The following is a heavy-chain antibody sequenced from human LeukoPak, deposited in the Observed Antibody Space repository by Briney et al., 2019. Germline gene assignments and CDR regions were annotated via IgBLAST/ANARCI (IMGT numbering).Heavy chain of an antibody. J-gene: IGHJ5*02. CDR1: GGSIYGHY. V-gene: IGHV4-59*11. D-gene: IGHD2-21*02. CDR3: ARVFRGVVTSNWFDP. CDR2: VYDNGNT. Sequence: SESLSLTPTVSGGSIYGHYWTWIRQPPGQGLEWSGFVYDNGNTNYNSSLQSRVTMSVDTSKNQLSLKMRSVTAADTAIYYCARVFRGVVTSNWFDPWGQGTLVTVSS.